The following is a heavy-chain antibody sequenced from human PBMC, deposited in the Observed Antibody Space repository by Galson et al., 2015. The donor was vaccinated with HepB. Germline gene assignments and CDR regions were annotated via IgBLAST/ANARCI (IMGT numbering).Heavy chain of an antibody. V-gene: IGHV1-8*01. CDR3: ARGRGGVAAAGNRSNYYYYYYMDV. Sequence: SVKVSCKASGYTFTSYDINWVRQATGQGLEWMGWMNPNSGNTGYAQKFQGRVTMTRNTSISTAYMELSSLRSEDTAVYYCARGRGGVAAAGNRSNYYYYYYMDVWGKGTTVTVSS. D-gene: IGHD6-13*01. CDR2: MNPNSGNT. CDR1: GYTFTSYD. J-gene: IGHJ6*03.